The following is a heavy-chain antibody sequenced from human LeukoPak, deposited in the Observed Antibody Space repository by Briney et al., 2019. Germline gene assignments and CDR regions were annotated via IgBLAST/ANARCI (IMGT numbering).Heavy chain of an antibody. CDR2: ISYDGNTI. V-gene: IGHV3-30*18. D-gene: IGHD1-26*01. Sequence: GGSLRLSCAAAGFSFSSYGMHWVRQALGKGLVWLAVISYDGNTIYYADSVKGRFTISRDNSKNTLYLQMNSLRIEDTAVYFCAKDLSVVGAHDSFDVWGQGTMVTVSS. CDR3: AKDLSVVGAHDSFDV. CDR1: GFSFSSYG. J-gene: IGHJ3*01.